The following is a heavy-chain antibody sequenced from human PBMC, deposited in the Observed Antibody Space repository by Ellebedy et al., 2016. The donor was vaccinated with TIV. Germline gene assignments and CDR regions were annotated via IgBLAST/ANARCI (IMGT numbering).Heavy chain of an antibody. Sequence: GGSLRLSCAASGFTVSGYWMHWVRQAPGKGLEWVSGINWNGGSTGYADSVKGRFTISRDNAKNSLYLQMNSLRAEETAVYYCARDPGGGGDFGDNWFDPWGQGTLVTVSS. CDR3: ARDPGGGGDFGDNWFDP. V-gene: IGHV3-20*04. CDR2: INWNGGST. CDR1: GFTVSGYW. J-gene: IGHJ5*02. D-gene: IGHD2-21*01.